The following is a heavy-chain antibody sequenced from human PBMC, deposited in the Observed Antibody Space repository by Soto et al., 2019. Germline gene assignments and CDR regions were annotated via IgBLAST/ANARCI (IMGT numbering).Heavy chain of an antibody. V-gene: IGHV4-39*01. D-gene: IGHD5-12*01. J-gene: IGHJ4*02. Sequence: SETLSLTCTVSGGSISSSSYYWGWIRQPPGKGLEWIGSIYYSGSTYYNPSLKSRVSISVDTSKNQFSLKLSSVTAADTAVYYCARRRYSGYDYGRFDYWGQGTLVTVSS. CDR1: GGSISSSSYY. CDR3: ARRRYSGYDYGRFDY. CDR2: IYYSGST.